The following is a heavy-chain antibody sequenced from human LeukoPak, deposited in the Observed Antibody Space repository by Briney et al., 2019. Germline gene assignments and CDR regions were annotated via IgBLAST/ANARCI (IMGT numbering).Heavy chain of an antibody. D-gene: IGHD2-2*01. V-gene: IGHV3-7*01. CDR1: GFTFSSYW. Sequence: GGSLRLSCAASGFTFSSYWMSWVRQAPGKGLEWVANIKQDGSEKYYMDSVKGRFTISRDNAKNSLYLQMNSLRAEDTAVYYCARDRIYCSSTSCYFFDYWGQGTLVTVSS. CDR2: IKQDGSEK. J-gene: IGHJ4*02. CDR3: ARDRIYCSSTSCYFFDY.